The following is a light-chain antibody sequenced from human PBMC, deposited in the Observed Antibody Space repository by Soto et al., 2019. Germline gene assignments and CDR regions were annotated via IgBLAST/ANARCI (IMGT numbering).Light chain of an antibody. Sequence: EIVMTQSPATLSVSPGERATLSCRASQSVSSNLAWYQQKPGQAPRLLIYGASTRATGIPARFSGSGSGTELSPPISSLQSEDFAVYYCQQDNNCPPWTFGQGTKVAIK. CDR2: GAS. V-gene: IGKV3-15*01. CDR1: QSVSSN. CDR3: QQDNNCPPWT. J-gene: IGKJ1*01.